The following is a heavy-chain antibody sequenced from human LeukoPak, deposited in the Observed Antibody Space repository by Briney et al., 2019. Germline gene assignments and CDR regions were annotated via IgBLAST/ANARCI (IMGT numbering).Heavy chain of an antibody. Sequence: GSSLRLSCAASGFPFSGSGMHWVRQAPGKGLEWLAVVWYDDAVKNYADSVKGRFTISRDNSKNTLFLQMNNLSAEDTAVYYCARDNDYDLHYWGQGTLVTVSS. D-gene: IGHD4/OR15-4a*01. CDR1: GFPFSGSG. CDR2: VWYDDAVK. J-gene: IGHJ4*02. V-gene: IGHV3-33*01. CDR3: ARDNDYDLHY.